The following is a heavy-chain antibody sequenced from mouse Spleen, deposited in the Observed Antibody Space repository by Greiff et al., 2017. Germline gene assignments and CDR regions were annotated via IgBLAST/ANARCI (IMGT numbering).Heavy chain of an antibody. V-gene: IGHV1-69*01. CDR1: GYTFTSYW. J-gene: IGHJ3*01. Sequence: QVQLKQPGAELVMPGASVKLSCKASGYTFTSYWMHWVKQRPGQGLEWIGEIDPSDSYTNYNQKFKGKATLTVDKSSSTAYMQLSSLTSEDSAVYYCARHDYLAWFAYWGQGTLVTVSA. CDR2: IDPSDSYT. D-gene: IGHD2-4*01. CDR3: ARHDYLAWFAY.